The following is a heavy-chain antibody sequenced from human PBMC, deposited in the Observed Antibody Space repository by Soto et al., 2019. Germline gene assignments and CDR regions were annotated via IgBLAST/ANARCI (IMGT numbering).Heavy chain of an antibody. V-gene: IGHV5-51*01. D-gene: IGHD3-3*01. CDR2: IYPSDSDT. Sequence: GESLKISCQGSGYNFAGYWIAWVRQMPGIGLELMGIIYPSDSDTRYRPSFQGQVTISADTSISSAYLQWSSLRASDTAMYYCARGGVSTRTFDYWGQGTPVTVSS. CDR3: ARGGVSTRTFDY. J-gene: IGHJ4*02. CDR1: GYNFAGYW.